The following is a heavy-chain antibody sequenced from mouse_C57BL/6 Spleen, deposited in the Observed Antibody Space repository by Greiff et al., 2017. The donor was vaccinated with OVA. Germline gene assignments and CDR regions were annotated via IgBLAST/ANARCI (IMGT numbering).Heavy chain of an antibody. J-gene: IGHJ1*03. CDR1: GYSITSGYY. CDR2: ISYDGSN. V-gene: IGHV3-6*01. D-gene: IGHD1-1*01. Sequence: EVQLQESGPGLVKPSQSLSLTCSVTGYSITSGYYWNWIRQFPGNKLEWMGYISYDGSNNYNPSLKNRISITRDTSKNQFFLKLNSVTTEDTATYYCAREGTTVVGWYCDVWGTGTTVTVSS. CDR3: AREGTTVVGWYCDV.